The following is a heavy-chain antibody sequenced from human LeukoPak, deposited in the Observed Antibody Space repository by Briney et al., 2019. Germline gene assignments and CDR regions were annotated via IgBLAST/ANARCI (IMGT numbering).Heavy chain of an antibody. V-gene: IGHV3-49*03. CDR2: ISGGTT. Sequence: GSLRLSWSTSGFTFGGYLMEWFPQAPGKGLEWIGFISGGTTEYAASVKGRFTISRDDSTSIAYLQMNSLTTEDTAVYYCSRGSGWLSVYWGQGTLVTVSS. CDR3: SRGSGWLSVY. CDR1: GFTFGGYL. D-gene: IGHD6-19*01. J-gene: IGHJ4*02.